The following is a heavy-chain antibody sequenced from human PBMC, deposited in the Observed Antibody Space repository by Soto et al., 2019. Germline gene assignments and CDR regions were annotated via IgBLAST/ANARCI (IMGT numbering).Heavy chain of an antibody. CDR1: GFTFSNAW. CDR3: TTDPSAIITGTTWGDSAFDI. Sequence: PGGSLRLSCAASGFTFSNAWMNWVRQAPGKGLEWVGRIKSKTDGGTTDYAAPVKGRFTISRDDSKNTLYLQMNSLKTEDTAVYYCTTDPSAIITGTTWGDSAFDIWGQGTMVTVSS. J-gene: IGHJ3*02. V-gene: IGHV3-15*07. CDR2: IKSKTDGGTT. D-gene: IGHD1-20*01.